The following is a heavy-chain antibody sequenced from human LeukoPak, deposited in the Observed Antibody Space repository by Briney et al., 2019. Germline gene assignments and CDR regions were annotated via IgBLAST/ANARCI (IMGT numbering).Heavy chain of an antibody. CDR2: INQGGREK. CDR3: AADGGWTFGM. J-gene: IGHJ3*02. D-gene: IGHD2-15*01. CDR1: GSTFRTYW. V-gene: IGHV3-7*01. Sequence: GGSLRLSCADSGSTFRTYWISCFSQPPGKGLEWVANINQGGREKNHVDTVKGRFNVSRHNAKTPLNLALNSPRTDDSTIVQCAADGGWTFGMWGQGTMVTVSS.